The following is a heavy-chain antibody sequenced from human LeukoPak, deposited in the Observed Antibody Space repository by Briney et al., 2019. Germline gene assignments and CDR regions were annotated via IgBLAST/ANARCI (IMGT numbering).Heavy chain of an antibody. CDR3: ASIYSSSWYGSFAFDY. CDR1: GFTFSDYY. D-gene: IGHD6-13*01. V-gene: IGHV3-11*04. J-gene: IGHJ4*02. Sequence: GGSLRLSCAASGFTFSDYYMSWIRQAPGKGLEWVSYISSSGSTIYYADSVKGRFTISRDNAKNSLYLQMNSLRAEDTAAYYCASIYSSSWYGSFAFDYWGQGTLVTVSS. CDR2: ISSSGSTI.